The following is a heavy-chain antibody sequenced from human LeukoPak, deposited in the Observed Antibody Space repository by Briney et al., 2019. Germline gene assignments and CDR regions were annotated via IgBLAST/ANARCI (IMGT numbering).Heavy chain of an antibody. J-gene: IGHJ4*02. CDR3: ARADYYASSAYPD. Sequence: SETLSLTCAVYGGSLSGYYWSWIRQHPGKGLEWIGYIYYSGTAFYNPSLKSRVSISIDTSNNQFTLRLTSVTAADTAMYYCARADYYASSAYPDWGQGTLVTVSS. D-gene: IGHD3-22*01. CDR2: IYYSGTA. CDR1: GGSLSGYY. V-gene: IGHV4-31*11.